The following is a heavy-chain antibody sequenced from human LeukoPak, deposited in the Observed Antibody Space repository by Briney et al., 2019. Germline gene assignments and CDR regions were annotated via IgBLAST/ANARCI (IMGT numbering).Heavy chain of an antibody. CDR2: IRYDGSNK. Sequence: GGSLRLSCAASGFTFSSYGMHWVRQAPGKGLEWVAFIRYDGSNKYYADSVKGRFTISRDNSKNTLYLQMNSLRAEDTAVYYCARDSKAAAWLDYWGQGTLVTVSS. CDR1: GFTFSSYG. J-gene: IGHJ4*02. D-gene: IGHD6-13*01. CDR3: ARDSKAAAWLDY. V-gene: IGHV3-30*02.